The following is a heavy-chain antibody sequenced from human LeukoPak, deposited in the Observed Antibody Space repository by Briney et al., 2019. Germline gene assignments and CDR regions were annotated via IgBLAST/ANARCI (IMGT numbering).Heavy chain of an antibody. D-gene: IGHD2-21*02. CDR3: ARDRGHIVVVTANYYYYGMDA. V-gene: IGHV1-2*02. CDR2: INPNSGGT. J-gene: IGHJ6*02. CDR1: GYTFTGYY. Sequence: ASVKVSCKASGYTFTGYYMHWVRQAPGQGLEWMGWINPNSGGTNYAQKFQGRVTMTRDTSISTAYMELSRLRSDDTAVYYCARDRGHIVVVTANYYYYGMDAWGQGTTVTVSS.